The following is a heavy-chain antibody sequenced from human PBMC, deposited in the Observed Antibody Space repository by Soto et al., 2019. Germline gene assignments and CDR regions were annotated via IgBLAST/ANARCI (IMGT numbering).Heavy chain of an antibody. D-gene: IGHD5-18*01. CDR3: AKDGGYSYGFYGMDV. Sequence: PGGSLRLSCAAPGFTFSSFAMSWVRQAPGKGLEWVSAISGSGGSTYYADSVKGRFTISRDNSKNTLYLQMNSLRAEDTAVYYCAKDGGYSYGFYGMDVWGQGTTVTVSS. J-gene: IGHJ6*02. CDR2: ISGSGGST. V-gene: IGHV3-23*01. CDR1: GFTFSSFA.